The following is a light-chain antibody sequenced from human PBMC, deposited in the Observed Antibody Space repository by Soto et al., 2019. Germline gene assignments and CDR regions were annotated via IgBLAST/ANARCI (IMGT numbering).Light chain of an antibody. J-gene: IGKJ5*01. V-gene: IGKV3-20*01. Sequence: EIVLTQSPGTLSLSPGEGATLSCRASQSVGRNYLAWFQQKPGQPPRLLISGASSRAAGIPDKFSGSGSGTYFTLTFTSREPEDLAAYFSLQYTDVPITFGQGTRLEIK. CDR3: LQYTDVPIT. CDR1: QSVGRNY. CDR2: GAS.